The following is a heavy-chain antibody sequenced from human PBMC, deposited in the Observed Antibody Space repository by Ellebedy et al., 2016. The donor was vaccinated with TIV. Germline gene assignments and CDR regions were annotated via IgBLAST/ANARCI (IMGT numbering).Heavy chain of an antibody. Sequence: SQTLSLTCAISGDSVSSNSAAWNWIRQSPSRGLEWLGRTYYRSKWYNDYAVSVKSRITINPDTSKNQFSLQLNSVTPEDTAVYYCARDRGYSYGYGPLYYYYGMDVWGQGTTVTVSS. J-gene: IGHJ6*02. CDR2: TYYRSKWYN. CDR3: ARDRGYSYGYGPLYYYYGMDV. D-gene: IGHD5-18*01. CDR1: GDSVSSNSAA. V-gene: IGHV6-1*01.